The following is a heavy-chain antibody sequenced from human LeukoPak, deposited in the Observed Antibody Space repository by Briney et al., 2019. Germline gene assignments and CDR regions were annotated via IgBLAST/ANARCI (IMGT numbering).Heavy chain of an antibody. Sequence: GGSLRLSCAASGFTFSSYSMMWVRQAPGKGLEWVSYISSSSSTIYYADSVKGRFTISRDNAKNSLYLQMNSLRAEDTAVYYCARQIDYYDFWSGPDAFDIWGQGTMVTVSS. CDR3: ARQIDYYDFWSGPDAFDI. D-gene: IGHD3-3*01. V-gene: IGHV3-48*01. CDR2: ISSSSSTI. CDR1: GFTFSSYS. J-gene: IGHJ3*02.